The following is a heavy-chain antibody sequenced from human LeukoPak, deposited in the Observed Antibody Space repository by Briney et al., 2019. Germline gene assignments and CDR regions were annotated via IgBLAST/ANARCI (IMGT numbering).Heavy chain of an antibody. D-gene: IGHD6-6*01. J-gene: IGHJ4*02. CDR3: TRGKYTSFDN. V-gene: IGHV6-1*01. CDR2: TYYRSKWSF. CDR1: GDSIFTNNVA. Sequence: SQTLSLTCAISGDSIFTNNVAWNWIRQSPSRGLEWLGRTYYRSKWSFDYAVSVKSRITINADTSKNQFSLQLSSVTPEDTAVYYCTRGKYTSFDNWGQGTLVTVSS.